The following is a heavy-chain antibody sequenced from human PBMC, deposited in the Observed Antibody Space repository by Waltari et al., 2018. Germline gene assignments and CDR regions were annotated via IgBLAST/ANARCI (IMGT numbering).Heavy chain of an antibody. CDR2: VDPEDGET. J-gene: IGHJ5*02. CDR1: GYTFTAYY. D-gene: IGHD2-8*01. CDR3: ATDPRILYSKFQNWFDP. V-gene: IGHV1-69-2*01. Sequence: EVQLVQSGAEVKKPGATVKISCKVSGYTFTAYYMHWVQQAPGKGLEWMGLVDPEDGETIYAEKFQGRVTITADTSTDTAYMELSSLRSEDTAVYYCATDPRILYSKFQNWFDPWGQGTLVTVSS.